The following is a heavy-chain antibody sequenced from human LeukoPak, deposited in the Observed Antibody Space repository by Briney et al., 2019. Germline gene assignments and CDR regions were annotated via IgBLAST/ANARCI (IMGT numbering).Heavy chain of an antibody. CDR1: GFTFSNAW. CDR2: IKSKTDGGTT. V-gene: IGHV3-15*01. Sequence: GGSLRLSCAASGFTFSNAWMSWVRQAPGKGLEWVGRIKSKTDGGTTDYAAPVKGRFTISRDDSKNTLYLQMNSLKTEDTAVCYCTTYDILTGFGAFDIWGQGTMVTVSS. J-gene: IGHJ3*02. D-gene: IGHD3-9*01. CDR3: TTYDILTGFGAFDI.